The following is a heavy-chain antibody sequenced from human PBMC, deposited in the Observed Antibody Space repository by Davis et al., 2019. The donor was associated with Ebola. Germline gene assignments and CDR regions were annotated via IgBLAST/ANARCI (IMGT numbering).Heavy chain of an antibody. CDR2: INSDGSST. V-gene: IGHV3-74*01. CDR3: ARQGYCSSTSCYGYYGMDV. D-gene: IGHD2-2*01. J-gene: IGHJ6*04. CDR1: GFTFSSNS. Sequence: PGGSLRLSCAASGFTFSSNSMNWVRQAPGKGLVWVSRINSDGSSTSYADSVKGRFTISRDNAKNTLYLQMNSLRAEDTAVYYCARQGYCSSTSCYGYYGMDVWGKGTTVTVSS.